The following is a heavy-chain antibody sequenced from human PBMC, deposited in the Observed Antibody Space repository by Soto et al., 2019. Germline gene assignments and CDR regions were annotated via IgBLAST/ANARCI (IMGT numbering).Heavy chain of an antibody. Sequence: EASVKVSCKASGYTFTSYGISWVRQAPGQGLEWMGWISAYNGNTNYAQKLQGRVTMTTDTSTSTAYMELRSLRSDDTAVYYCARDGLWFGELFPFDPWGQGTLVTVSS. CDR1: GYTFTSYG. CDR3: ARDGLWFGELFPFDP. D-gene: IGHD3-10*01. CDR2: ISAYNGNT. J-gene: IGHJ5*02. V-gene: IGHV1-18*01.